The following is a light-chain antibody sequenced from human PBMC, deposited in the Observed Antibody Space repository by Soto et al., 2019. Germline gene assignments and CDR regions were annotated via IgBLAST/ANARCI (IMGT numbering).Light chain of an antibody. J-gene: IGKJ3*01. CDR1: ESITRY. Sequence: DIHMAQSPPSLSASVGDRVTLTCRTSESITRYINWYQQKPGQAPKLLIYAASNLETGVPPRFSGIGSGTEFSLTITSLQPEDFATYYCQQSYRTPFTFGPGTRVDLK. CDR2: AAS. CDR3: QQSYRTPFT. V-gene: IGKV1-39*01.